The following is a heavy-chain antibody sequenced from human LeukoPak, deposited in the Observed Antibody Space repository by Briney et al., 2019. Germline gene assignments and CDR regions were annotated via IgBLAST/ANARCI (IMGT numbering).Heavy chain of an antibody. CDR2: ISSSSSYI. CDR1: GFTFSSYS. CDR3: ARGGWTTIFGVNNPQVPMDV. D-gene: IGHD3-3*01. V-gene: IGHV3-21*01. J-gene: IGHJ6*03. Sequence: PGGSLRLSCAASGFTFSSYSMNWVRQAPGKGLEWVSSISSSSSYIYYADSVKGRFTISRDNAKNSLYLQMNSLRAEDTAVYYCARGGWTTIFGVNNPQVPMDVWGKGTTVTVSS.